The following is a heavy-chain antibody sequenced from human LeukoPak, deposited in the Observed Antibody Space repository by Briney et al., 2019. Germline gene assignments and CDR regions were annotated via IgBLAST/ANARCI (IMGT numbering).Heavy chain of an antibody. CDR3: ARSYYYDSSGYSLYAFDI. CDR2: IIPIFGTA. CDR1: GGTFSSYA. V-gene: IGHV1-69*05. Sequence: ASVKVSCKASGGTFSSYAISWVRQAPGQGLEWMGGIIPIFGTANYAQKFQGRVTITTDESTSTAYMELSSLRSEGTAVYYCARSYYYDSSGYSLYAFDIWGQGTMVTVSS. J-gene: IGHJ3*02. D-gene: IGHD3-22*01.